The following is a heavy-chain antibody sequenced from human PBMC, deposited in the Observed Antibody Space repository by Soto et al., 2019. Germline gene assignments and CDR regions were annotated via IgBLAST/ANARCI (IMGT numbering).Heavy chain of an antibody. Sequence: GGSLRLSCAASGFTFSNHGMHWVRLAPGRGLEWVAVISYDGSEKFYADSVKGRFTISTDNSENTVHLQMNSLRPEDTALSFCARRKSINVVRGLITGFMDAWGQGTTVTVSS. CDR2: ISYDGSEK. CDR3: ARRKSINVVRGLITGFMDA. CDR1: GFTFSNHG. D-gene: IGHD3-10*01. J-gene: IGHJ6*02. V-gene: IGHV3-30-3*01.